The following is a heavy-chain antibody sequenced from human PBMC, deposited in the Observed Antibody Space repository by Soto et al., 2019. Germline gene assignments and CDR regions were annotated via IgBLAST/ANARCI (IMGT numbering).Heavy chain of an antibody. CDR3: AGGLDRMVRGVIIYYYYGMYV. CDR2: INHSGST. D-gene: IGHD3-10*01. Sequence: SETLSLTCAAYGRSFSGYYGIFFRHSPFKWLEWIGEINHSGSTNYNPSLKSRVTISVATSKNHFSLKLSSVTAADTSVYYCAGGLDRMVRGVIIYYYYGMYVWGQGSTVSVSS. J-gene: IGHJ6*01. CDR1: GRSFSGYY. V-gene: IGHV4-34*01.